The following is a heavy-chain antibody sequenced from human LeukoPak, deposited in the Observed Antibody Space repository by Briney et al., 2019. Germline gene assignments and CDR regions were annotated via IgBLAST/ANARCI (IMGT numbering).Heavy chain of an antibody. J-gene: IGHJ6*02. CDR1: GGSFSGYY. V-gene: IGHV4-34*01. Sequence: SETLSLTCAVYGGSFSGYYWSWIRQPPGKGLEWIGEINHSGSTNYNPSLKSRVTISVDTSKNQFSLKLSSVTAADTAVYYCARVTIFGYSYYYYGMDVWGQGTTVTVSS. CDR3: ARVTIFGYSYYYYGMDV. CDR2: INHSGST. D-gene: IGHD3-3*01.